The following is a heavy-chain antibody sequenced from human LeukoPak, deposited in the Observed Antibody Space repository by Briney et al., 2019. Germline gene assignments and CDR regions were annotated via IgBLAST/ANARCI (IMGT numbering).Heavy chain of an antibody. CDR3: ARLQYYDILTGYQNWFDP. J-gene: IGHJ5*02. D-gene: IGHD3-9*01. Sequence: SETLSLTCTVSGGSISSYYWSWIRQAPGKGLEWIGYIYYSGSTNYNPSLKSRVTISVDTSKNQFSLKLSSVTAADTAVYYCARLQYYDILTGYQNWFDPWGQGTLVTVSS. CDR2: IYYSGST. V-gene: IGHV4-59*01. CDR1: GGSISSYY.